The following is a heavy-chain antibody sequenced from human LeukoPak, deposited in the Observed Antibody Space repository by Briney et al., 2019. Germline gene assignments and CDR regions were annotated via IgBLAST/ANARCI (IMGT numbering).Heavy chain of an antibody. Sequence: SETLSLTCTVSGGSISSSSYYWGWIRQPPGKGLEWIGSIYYSGSTYYNPSLKSRVTISLDTSKNQFSLKLSSVTAADTAVYYCARYLDYGGNSRVFQHWGQGTLVTVSS. D-gene: IGHD4-23*01. CDR1: GGSISSSSYY. J-gene: IGHJ1*01. V-gene: IGHV4-39*07. CDR2: IYYSGST. CDR3: ARYLDYGGNSRVFQH.